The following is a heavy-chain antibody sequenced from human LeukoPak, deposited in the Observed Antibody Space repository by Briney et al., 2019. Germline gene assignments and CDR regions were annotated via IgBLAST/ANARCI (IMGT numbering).Heavy chain of an antibody. CDR1: GGTFSSYA. J-gene: IGHJ4*02. V-gene: IGHV1-69*04. CDR2: IIPIFGIA. Sequence: SVKVSCKAFGGTFSSYAISWVRQAPGQGLEWMGRIIPIFGIANYAQKFQGRVTITADKSTSTAYMELSSLRSEDTAVYYCARAPGIAVAGALWGFDYWGQGTLVTVSS. CDR3: ARAPGIAVAGALWGFDY. D-gene: IGHD6-19*01.